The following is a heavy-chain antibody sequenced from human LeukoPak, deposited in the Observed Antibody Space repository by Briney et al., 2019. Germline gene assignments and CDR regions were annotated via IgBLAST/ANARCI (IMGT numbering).Heavy chain of an antibody. CDR1: GGSISSYY. V-gene: IGHV4-59*01. CDR2: IYYSGST. J-gene: IGHJ3*02. D-gene: IGHD2-15*01. CDR3: ARGRWELLDAFDI. Sequence: SETLSFTCTVSGGSISSYYWSWIRQPPGKGLEWIGYIYYSGSTNYNPSLKSRVTISVDTSKNQFSLKLSSVTAADTAVYYCARGRWELLDAFDIWGQGTMVTVSS.